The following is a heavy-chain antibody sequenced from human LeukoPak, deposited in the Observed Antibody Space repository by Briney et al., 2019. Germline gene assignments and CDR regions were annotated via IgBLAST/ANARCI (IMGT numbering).Heavy chain of an antibody. CDR2: IYYSGST. Sequence: SETLSLTCTVSGGSISSSSYYWGWIRQPPGKGLEWIGSIYYSGSTYYNPSLKSRVTISVDTSKNQFSLKLSSVTAADTAVYYCARHGYSSSFGYYFDYWGQGTLVTV. CDR1: GGSISSSSYY. CDR3: ARHGYSSSFGYYFDY. D-gene: IGHD6-6*01. J-gene: IGHJ4*02. V-gene: IGHV4-39*01.